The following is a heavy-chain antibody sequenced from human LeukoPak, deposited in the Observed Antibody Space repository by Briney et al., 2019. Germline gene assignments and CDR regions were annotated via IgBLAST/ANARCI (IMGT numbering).Heavy chain of an antibody. CDR1: GYSFTSYW. V-gene: IGHV5-51*01. CDR2: IYPGDSDT. J-gene: IGHJ5*02. Sequence: GESLKISCKGSGYSFTSYWIGWVRQMPGKGLEWMGIIYPGDSDTRYSPSFQGQVTISADKFISTAYLQWSSLKASDTAMYYCARLEIPIYYDSSGYPLGWFDPWGQGTLVTVSS. CDR3: ARLEIPIYYDSSGYPLGWFDP. D-gene: IGHD3-22*01.